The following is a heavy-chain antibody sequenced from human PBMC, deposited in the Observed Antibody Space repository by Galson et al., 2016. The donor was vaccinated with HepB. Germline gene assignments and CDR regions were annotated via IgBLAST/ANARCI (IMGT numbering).Heavy chain of an antibody. CDR1: GFPFSHYA. CDR3: AKEAAKAVKEAFDI. Sequence: SLRLSCAASGFPFSHYAMNWVRQAPGKGLEWVSAIGGAGGTTYYADSVKGRFTISRDNSKNTRYLQMNSLGPEDTALYYCAKEAAKAVKEAFDIWGHGTMVTVSS. J-gene: IGHJ3*02. V-gene: IGHV3-23*01. D-gene: IGHD4-23*01. CDR2: IGGAGGTT.